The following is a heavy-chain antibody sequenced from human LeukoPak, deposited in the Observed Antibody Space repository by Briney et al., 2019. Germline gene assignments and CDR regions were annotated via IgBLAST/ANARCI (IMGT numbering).Heavy chain of an antibody. Sequence: GGSLRLSCAASGFTFGNYAMSWVRQAPGKGLQWVSTIASYGGTTYYADSVKGRFTISRDNSKNTLYLQMNSLRAEDTAVYYCAKDQNYYFDYWGQGTLVTVSS. CDR3: AKDQNYYFDY. D-gene: IGHD1-7*01. CDR1: GFTFGNYA. CDR2: IASYGGTT. J-gene: IGHJ4*02. V-gene: IGHV3-23*01.